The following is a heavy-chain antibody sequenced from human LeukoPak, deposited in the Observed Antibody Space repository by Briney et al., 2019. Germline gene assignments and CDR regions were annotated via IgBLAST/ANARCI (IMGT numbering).Heavy chain of an antibody. V-gene: IGHV1-24*01. CDR2: FDPEDGET. J-gene: IGHJ4*02. CDR1: GYSLTELS. CDR3: ATFGYSYGYDFDY. Sequence: ASVNVSCKVSGYSLTELSMHWVRQAPGKGLEWMGGFDPEDGETIYAQKFQGRVTMTEDTSTDTAYMELSSLRSEDTAVYYCATFGYSYGYDFDYWGQGTLVTVSS. D-gene: IGHD5-18*01.